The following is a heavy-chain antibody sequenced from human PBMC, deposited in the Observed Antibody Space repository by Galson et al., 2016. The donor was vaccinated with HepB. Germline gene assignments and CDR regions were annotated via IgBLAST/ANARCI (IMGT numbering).Heavy chain of an antibody. CDR3: ARDRRLDH. Sequence: SLRLSCAASGFSFSTYAMHWVRQAPGKGLEWVALISDDGSKKNDADSVKGRFTISRDNAKNSLFLQMNSLRAEDTAVYYCARDRRLDHWGQGALVTVSS. CDR1: GFSFSTYA. V-gene: IGHV3-30-3*01. D-gene: IGHD3-3*01. J-gene: IGHJ4*02. CDR2: ISDDGSKK.